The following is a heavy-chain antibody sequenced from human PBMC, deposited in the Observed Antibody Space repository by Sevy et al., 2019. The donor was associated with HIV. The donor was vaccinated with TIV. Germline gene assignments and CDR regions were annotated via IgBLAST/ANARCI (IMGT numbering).Heavy chain of an antibody. V-gene: IGHV1-24*01. J-gene: IGHJ4*02. CDR2: FDPENDET. D-gene: IGHD3-22*01. CDR3: ATAKDYYENSGDPFDY. Sequence: ASVKVSCKVSGYTLSRLSMHWVRQGPGKGLEWMGRFDPENDETIYAHKFQGRVTMTEDTSTDTAYMELSSLRFEDTALYYCATAKDYYENSGDPFDYWGQGTLVTVSS. CDR1: GYTLSRLS.